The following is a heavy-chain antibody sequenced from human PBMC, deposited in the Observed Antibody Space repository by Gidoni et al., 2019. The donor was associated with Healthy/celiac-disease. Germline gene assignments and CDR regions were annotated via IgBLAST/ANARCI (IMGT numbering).Heavy chain of an antibody. J-gene: IGHJ3*02. D-gene: IGHD3-10*01. Sequence: EVQLVESGGGLVQPGGSLRLSCAASGFTVSRNYMSWVRQAPGKGLEWVSVIYSGGSTYYADSVKGRFTISRDNSKNTLYLQMNSLRAEDTAVYYCARDYYGSGSYLTWPLDIWGQGTMVTVSS. CDR2: IYSGGST. CDR3: ARDYYGSGSYLTWPLDI. V-gene: IGHV3-66*02. CDR1: GFTVSRNY.